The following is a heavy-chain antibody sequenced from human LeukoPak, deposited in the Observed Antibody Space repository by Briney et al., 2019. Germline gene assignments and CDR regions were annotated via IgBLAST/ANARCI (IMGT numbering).Heavy chain of an antibody. Sequence: GRSLRLSCAPSGFTFSRHGMHWVRQAPGKGLEWVAIISNDGSRKYYAHSVKGRFIISRDNSKNTLYLEMNTLRIEDTGVYYCARTPERFGQGQLDYWGQGTLVTVSS. CDR1: GFTFSRHG. V-gene: IGHV3-30*03. J-gene: IGHJ4*02. CDR2: ISNDGSRK. CDR3: ARTPERFGQGQLDY. D-gene: IGHD3-10*01.